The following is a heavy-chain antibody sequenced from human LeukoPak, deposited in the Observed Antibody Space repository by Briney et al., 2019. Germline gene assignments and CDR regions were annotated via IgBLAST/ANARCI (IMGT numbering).Heavy chain of an antibody. J-gene: IGHJ4*02. CDR1: GGSISSSSGNC. CDR3: ARNGGNSDFDY. D-gene: IGHD4-23*01. CDR2: IYHSGST. V-gene: IGHV4-4*02. Sequence: SETLSLTCTVSGGSISSSSGNCWTWVRQPPGKGLEWIGEIYHSGSTNYNPSLKSRVTMLLDKSKNQFSLKLSSVTAADTAVYYCARNGGNSDFDYWGQGTLVTVSS.